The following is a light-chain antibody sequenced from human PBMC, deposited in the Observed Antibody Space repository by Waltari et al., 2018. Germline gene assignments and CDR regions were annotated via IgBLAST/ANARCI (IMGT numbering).Light chain of an antibody. V-gene: IGKV1-5*03. CDR2: QAS. J-gene: IGKJ5*01. Sequence: DIQMTQSPSTLSASVGDRVTISCRASQSISTWLAWYQERPGKVPKLLIYQASTLKSGVPSRFGGSGSGTEFTLTISSLQPDDFATYYCQQHSTYPITFGQGTRLEIK. CDR1: QSISTW. CDR3: QQHSTYPIT.